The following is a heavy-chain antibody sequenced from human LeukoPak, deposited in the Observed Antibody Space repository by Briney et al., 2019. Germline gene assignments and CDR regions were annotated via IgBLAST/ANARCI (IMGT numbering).Heavy chain of an antibody. V-gene: IGHV3-23*01. D-gene: IGHD2-21*02. CDR2: ITGSGAST. CDR1: GSTFSTYA. J-gene: IGHJ4*02. Sequence: GGSLRLSCAASGSTFSTYAMSWVRQAPGKGLEWVSAITGSGASTYYADSVKGRFTISRDNSKNTLYLQINSLRAEDTAVYYCAKDRNAVTARGFDYWGQGTLVTVSS. CDR3: AKDRNAVTARGFDY.